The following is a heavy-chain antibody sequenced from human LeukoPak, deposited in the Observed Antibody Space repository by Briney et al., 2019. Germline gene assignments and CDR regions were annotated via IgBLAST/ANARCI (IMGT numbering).Heavy chain of an antibody. CDR1: GFTFSSYA. V-gene: IGHV3-23*01. Sequence: GGSLRLSCAASGFTFSSYAMSWVRQAPGKGLKWVSGISGSGGSTYNADSVKGRFTISRDNAKNSLSLLMNSLRAEDTAVYYCARDGGSGILDWGQGTLVTVSS. J-gene: IGHJ4*02. CDR3: ARDGGSGILD. CDR2: ISGSGGST. D-gene: IGHD3-10*01.